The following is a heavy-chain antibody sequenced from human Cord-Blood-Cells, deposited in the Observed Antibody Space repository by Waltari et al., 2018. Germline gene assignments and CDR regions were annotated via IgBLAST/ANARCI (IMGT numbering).Heavy chain of an antibody. Sequence: QVQLQQWGAGLLKPSETLSLTCAVYGGSFSGYYWSWIRQPPGKGLEWIGEINHSGSTNYNPSLKRRVTISVDTSKNQFSLKLSSVTAADTAVYYCARGRSSMGGYDFDYWGQGTLVTVSS. CDR2: INHSGST. J-gene: IGHJ4*02. CDR3: ARGRSSMGGYDFDY. CDR1: GGSFSGYY. D-gene: IGHD5-12*01. V-gene: IGHV4-34*01.